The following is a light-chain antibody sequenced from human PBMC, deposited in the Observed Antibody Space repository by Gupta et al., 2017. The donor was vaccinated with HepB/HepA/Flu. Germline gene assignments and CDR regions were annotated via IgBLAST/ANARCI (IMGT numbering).Light chain of an antibody. V-gene: IGLV2-14*03. CDR1: SSDVGGYNY. Sequence: QSALTQPAPVSGSPGQSITISCTGTSSDVGGYNYVYWYQQHTGKATKLMIYDVSNRTSGVANRFSVSKSGNTASLTISGRQVEDEADYYCSSYTSSSTLVFGGGTKLTVL. CDR3: SSYTSSSTLV. J-gene: IGLJ3*02. CDR2: DVS.